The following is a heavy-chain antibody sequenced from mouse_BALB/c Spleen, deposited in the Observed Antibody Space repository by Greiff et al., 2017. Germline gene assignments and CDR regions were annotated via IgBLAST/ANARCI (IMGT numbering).Heavy chain of an antibody. J-gene: IGHJ3*01. CDR1: GFTFSSYA. V-gene: IGHV5-6-5*01. D-gene: IGHD1-2*01. Sequence: EVQLQESGGGLVKPGGSLKLSCAASGFTFSSYAMSWVRQTPEKRLEWVASISSGGSTYYPDSVKGRFTISRDNARNILYLQMSSLRSEDTAMYYCASGTAPWFAYWGQGTLVTVSA. CDR2: ISSGGST. CDR3: ASGTAPWFAY.